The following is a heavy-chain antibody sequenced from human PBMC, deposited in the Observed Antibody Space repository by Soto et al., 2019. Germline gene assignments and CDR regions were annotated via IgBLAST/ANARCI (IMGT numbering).Heavy chain of an antibody. CDR3: ARQIAEADQRVDY. CDR1: GYSFTSYW. CDR2: IYPGDSDT. J-gene: IGHJ4*02. Sequence: GESLKLSCKGSGYSFTSYWIGWVRQMPGKGLEWMGIIYPGDSDTRYSPSFQGQVTISADKSISTAYLQWSSLKASDTAMYYCARQIAEADQRVDYWGQGTLVTVSS. D-gene: IGHD6-13*01. V-gene: IGHV5-51*01.